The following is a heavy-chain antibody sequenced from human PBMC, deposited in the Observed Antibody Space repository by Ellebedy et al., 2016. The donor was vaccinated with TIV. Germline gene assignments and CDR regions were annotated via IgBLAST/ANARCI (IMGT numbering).Heavy chain of an antibody. CDR2: VNHSGST. Sequence: SETLSLXXAVYGGSFSDYYWTWIRQSPGKGLEWIGEVNHSGSTNYSPSLKSRVTISVDTSKNQFSLRLTSVTAADTAVYYCARPGTRYYYYGIDVWGQGTTVTVSS. CDR1: GGSFSDYY. V-gene: IGHV4-34*01. D-gene: IGHD1-26*01. J-gene: IGHJ6*02. CDR3: ARPGTRYYYYGIDV.